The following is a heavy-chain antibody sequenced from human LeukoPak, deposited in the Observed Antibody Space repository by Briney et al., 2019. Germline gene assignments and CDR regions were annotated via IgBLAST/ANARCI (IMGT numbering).Heavy chain of an antibody. CDR3: IRTLIVATSPYMDV. CDR1: GFSFSSYS. D-gene: IGHD5-12*01. V-gene: IGHV3-74*01. CDR2: VNSDGTGT. J-gene: IGHJ6*03. Sequence: GGSLRLSCAASGFSFSSYSMHWVRQAPGKGLVWVSRVNSDGTGTTYADSVEGRFTISRDNAKNTVYLQMNSLRAEDTAIYYCIRTLIVATSPYMDVWGKGTTVTVSS.